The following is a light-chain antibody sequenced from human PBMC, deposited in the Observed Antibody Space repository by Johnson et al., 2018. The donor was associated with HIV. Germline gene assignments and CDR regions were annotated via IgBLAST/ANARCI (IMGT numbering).Light chain of an antibody. V-gene: IGLV1-51*02. J-gene: IGLJ1*01. CDR2: ENN. CDR3: GTWDNSLSAPYV. Sequence: QSVLTQPPSVSAAPGQKVTISCSGSSSNIGNNYVSWYQQVPGTAPKLLIYENNKRPSGIPDRFSGSKSGTSATLGITGLQTGDEADYYCGTWDNSLSAPYVFGNGTKVTVL. CDR1: SSNIGNNY.